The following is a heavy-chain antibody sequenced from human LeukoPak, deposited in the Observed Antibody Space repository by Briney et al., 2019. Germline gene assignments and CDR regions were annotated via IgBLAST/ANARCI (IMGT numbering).Heavy chain of an antibody. CDR2: IYPAGTT. J-gene: IGHJ5*02. V-gene: IGHV3-53*01. CDR1: GFTVSNSY. Sequence: PGGSLRLSCAASGFTVSNSYMTWVRQAPGKGLEWVSFIYPAGTTSYADPVKGRFTISRDSSKNTLHLQMNSLRADDTAVYYCAREQAYWFGPWGQGSLVTVSS. CDR3: AREQAYWFGP.